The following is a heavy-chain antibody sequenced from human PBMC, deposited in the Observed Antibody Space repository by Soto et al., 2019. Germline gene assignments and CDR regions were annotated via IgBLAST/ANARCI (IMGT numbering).Heavy chain of an antibody. CDR1: GFTFSSYW. D-gene: IGHD2-2*01. CDR3: TKAIPTFGFYFDS. J-gene: IGHJ4*02. Sequence: GGSLRLSCAASGFTFSSYWMHWVRQAPGKGLVWVSRINSDGSSTSYADSVKGRFTISRDNAKNTLYLQMNSLRTEDTALYYCTKAIPTFGFYFDSWGQGTLVTVSS. V-gene: IGHV3-74*01. CDR2: INSDGSST.